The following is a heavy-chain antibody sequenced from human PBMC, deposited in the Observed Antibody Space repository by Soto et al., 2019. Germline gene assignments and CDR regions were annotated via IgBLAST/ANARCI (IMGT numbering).Heavy chain of an antibody. D-gene: IGHD1-1*01. V-gene: IGHV1-69*06. CDR3: ARVVQLGSNYAMDV. CDR2: ILPMYRKT. CDR1: GANVNVYG. J-gene: IGHJ6*02. Sequence: QVRLAQSEAEVRSPGSAVRVSCKASGANVNVYGITWVRQAPRQGLGWVGAILPMYRKTNYAQNFQGRVTIIADKSPYTVYLELSRLTSDDTATYFCARVVQLGSNYAMDVWGQGTTVVVSS.